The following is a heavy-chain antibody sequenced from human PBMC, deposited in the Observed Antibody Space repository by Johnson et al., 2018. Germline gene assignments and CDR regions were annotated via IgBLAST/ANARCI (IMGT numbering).Heavy chain of an antibody. CDR1: GFTVSSNY. Sequence: VQLVASGGGLIQPGGSLRLSCAASGFTVSSNYMSWVRQAPGKGLEWVSVIYSGGSTSYADSVTGRFTISGDNSKNTLYLQMNSRRAEDTAVYYCARDGVWIVGATGGWFDPWGQGTLVTVSS. D-gene: IGHD1-26*01. CDR3: ARDGVWIVGATGGWFDP. CDR2: IYSGGST. V-gene: IGHV3-53*01. J-gene: IGHJ5*02.